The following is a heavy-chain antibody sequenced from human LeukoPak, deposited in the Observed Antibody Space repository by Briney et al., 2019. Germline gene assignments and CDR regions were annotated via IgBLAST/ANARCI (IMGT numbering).Heavy chain of an antibody. J-gene: IGHJ6*03. Sequence: GESLKISCKGSGYSFTSYWIGWVRQMPGKGLEWMGIIYPGDFDTRYSPSFQGQVSISADKSISTAYLQWSSLKASDTAMYYCARQRGYGSGSPYYYYMDVWGKGTTVTISS. CDR3: ARQRGYGSGSPYYYYMDV. D-gene: IGHD3-10*01. CDR2: IYPGDFDT. V-gene: IGHV5-51*01. CDR1: GYSFTSYW.